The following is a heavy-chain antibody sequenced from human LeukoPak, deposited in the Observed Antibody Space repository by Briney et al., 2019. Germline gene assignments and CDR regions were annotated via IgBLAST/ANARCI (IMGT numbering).Heavy chain of an antibody. J-gene: IGHJ5*02. CDR1: GFTFRSYS. CDR3: ARKAITGTPGGWFDP. Sequence: PGGSLRLSCEASGFTFRSYSMNWVRQAPGKGLEWISYISRSTNSISYADSVKGRFTISRDNAQNTLYLHMSSLRAEDTAVYYCARKAITGTPGGWFDPWGQGTLVTVSS. CDR2: ISRSTNSI. V-gene: IGHV3-48*01. D-gene: IGHD1-20*01.